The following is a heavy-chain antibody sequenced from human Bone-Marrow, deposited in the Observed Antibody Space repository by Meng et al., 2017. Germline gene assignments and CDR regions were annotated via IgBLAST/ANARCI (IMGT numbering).Heavy chain of an antibody. D-gene: IGHD5-18*01. Sequence: EVQLVESGGGLVQPGGSLRLACAASGFTFRSYAMNWVRQAPGEGLEWVSTISSSGDSSYYADSVEDRFTISRDNFKNTLYLRMNSLRAEDTAVYYCTLDTAVINWGQGTLVTVSS. V-gene: IGHV3-23*04. CDR3: TLDTAVIN. J-gene: IGHJ4*02. CDR2: ISSSGDSS. CDR1: GFTFRSYA.